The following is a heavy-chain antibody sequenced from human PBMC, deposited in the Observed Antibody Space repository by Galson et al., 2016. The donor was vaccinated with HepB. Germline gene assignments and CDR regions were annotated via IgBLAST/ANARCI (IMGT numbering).Heavy chain of an antibody. CDR2: IYYSGST. J-gene: IGHJ4*02. CDR3: ARGIVILNFNAPDS. Sequence: ETLSLTCTVSGGSISSKSYYWGWIRQPPGKGLEWIGSIYYSGSTYYNPSPKSRVTISVDTSKNQYSLELSSVTAADTAVYYCARGIVILNFNAPDSWGQGTLVTVSS. V-gene: IGHV4-39*07. CDR1: GGSISSKSYY. D-gene: IGHD2/OR15-2a*01.